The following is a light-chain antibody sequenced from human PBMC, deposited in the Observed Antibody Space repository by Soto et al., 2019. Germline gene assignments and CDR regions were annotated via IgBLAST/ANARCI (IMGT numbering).Light chain of an antibody. J-gene: IGKJ1*01. CDR2: GAS. Sequence: EIVLTQSPGTMSLSPGERATLSCRASQSVSSSYLAWYQQKPGQAPRLLIYGASSRATGIPDRFSGSGSGTDSTLTISKLEPEDFAVYYCQQYGSSPPTWTFGQGTKVEIK. V-gene: IGKV3-20*01. CDR1: QSVSSSY. CDR3: QQYGSSPPTWT.